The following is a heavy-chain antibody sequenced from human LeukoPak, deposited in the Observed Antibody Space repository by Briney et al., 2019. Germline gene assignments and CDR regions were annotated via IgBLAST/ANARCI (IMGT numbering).Heavy chain of an antibody. CDR2: ISGSGSST. J-gene: IGHJ4*02. CDR3: AKDDAWLQYGD. V-gene: IGHV3-23*01. D-gene: IGHD5-24*01. Sequence: GGSLRLSCAASGFTFNSYDMSWVRQAPGKGLEWVSGISGSGSSTYYADSVKGRFTISRDNSKSTLYLQMNSLRPEDTAVYYCAKDDAWLQYGDWGRGTLVTVSS. CDR1: GFTFNSYD.